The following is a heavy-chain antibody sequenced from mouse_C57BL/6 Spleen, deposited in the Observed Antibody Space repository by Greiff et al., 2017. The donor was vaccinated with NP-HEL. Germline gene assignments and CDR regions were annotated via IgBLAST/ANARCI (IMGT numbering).Heavy chain of an antibody. Sequence: QVHVKQPGAELVKPGASVKLSCKASGYTFTSYWMHWVKQRPGQGLEWIGMIHPNSGSTNYNEKFKSKATLTVDKSSSTAYMQLSSLTSEDSAVYYCAREGPYYGSSPPAMDYWGQGTSVTVSS. CDR3: AREGPYYGSSPPAMDY. J-gene: IGHJ4*01. D-gene: IGHD1-1*01. CDR2: IHPNSGST. V-gene: IGHV1-64*01. CDR1: GYTFTSYW.